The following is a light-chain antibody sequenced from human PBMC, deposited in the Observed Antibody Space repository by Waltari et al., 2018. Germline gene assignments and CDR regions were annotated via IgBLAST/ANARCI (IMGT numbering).Light chain of an antibody. V-gene: IGLV4-69*01. Sequence: QLLLTQSPSASASMGASVKLTCTVSSGHSTYAIAWPQQHPHKGPRYLMKVNSDGSHIKGDGIPDRFSGSSSGAERYLTISSLQSEDEADYYCQTGGFGIWVFGGGTKLTVL. CDR1: SGHSTYA. CDR2: VNSDGSH. CDR3: QTGGFGIWV. J-gene: IGLJ3*02.